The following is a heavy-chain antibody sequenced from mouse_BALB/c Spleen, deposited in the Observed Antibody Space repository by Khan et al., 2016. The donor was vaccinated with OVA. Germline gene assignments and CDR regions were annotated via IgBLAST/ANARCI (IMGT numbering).Heavy chain of an antibody. V-gene: IGHV1S132*01. CDR1: GYIFTSYW. J-gene: IGHJ2*01. CDR2: IYPGTDNS. CDR3: AREEALYHFDH. D-gene: IGHD3-2*02. Sequence: VQLQQSGAELVRPGASVKLSCKTSGYIFTSYWIHWVKQRSGQGLEWIARIYPGTDNSYYTEKFKDKATLTADKSSSTAYMHLSSLKSEDSDVYVCAREEALYHFDHWGQGTTLTVSS.